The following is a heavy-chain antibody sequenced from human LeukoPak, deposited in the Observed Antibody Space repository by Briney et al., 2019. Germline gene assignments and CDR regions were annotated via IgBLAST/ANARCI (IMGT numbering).Heavy chain of an antibody. CDR2: LYRDGGTT. CDR1: GFTVSRSF. CDR3: AKIIAVAGTGEDNVFDI. J-gene: IGHJ3*02. D-gene: IGHD6-13*01. Sequence: GRSLRLSCAASGFTVSRSFMNWVRQAPGKGLEWLAILYRDGGTTYYADSVKGRFTISRDSSKNTLYLQMNSLRAEDTAVYYCAKIIAVAGTGEDNVFDIWGQGTMVTVSS. V-gene: IGHV3-53*01.